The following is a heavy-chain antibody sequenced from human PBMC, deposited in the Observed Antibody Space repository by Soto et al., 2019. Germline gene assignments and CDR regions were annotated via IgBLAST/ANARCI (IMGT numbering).Heavy chain of an antibody. D-gene: IGHD3-9*01. Sequence: QVQLVQSGAEVKKPGASVKVSCKASGYTFTSYGISWVRQAPGQGLEWMGWISAYSGNTDYAQKLQGRVTMTTDTSTSTADMELRSLRSDDAAVYYCARQYDILTGYYLEVGYWGQGTLVTVSS. V-gene: IGHV1-18*01. CDR1: GYTFTSYG. CDR2: ISAYSGNT. J-gene: IGHJ4*02. CDR3: ARQYDILTGYYLEVGY.